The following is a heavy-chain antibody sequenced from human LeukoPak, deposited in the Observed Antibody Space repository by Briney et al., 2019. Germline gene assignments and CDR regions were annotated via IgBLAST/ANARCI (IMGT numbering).Heavy chain of an antibody. V-gene: IGHV4-4*02. CDR3: ARDRRVVPAAKEFDY. J-gene: IGHJ4*02. Sequence: SETLSLTCAVSGGSISSSNWWSWVRQPPGKGLEWIGEIYHSGSINYNPSLKSRVTISVDKSKNQFSLKLSSVTAADTAVYYCARDRRVVPAAKEFDYWGQGTLVTVSS. CDR1: GGSISSSNW. CDR2: IYHSGSI. D-gene: IGHD2-2*01.